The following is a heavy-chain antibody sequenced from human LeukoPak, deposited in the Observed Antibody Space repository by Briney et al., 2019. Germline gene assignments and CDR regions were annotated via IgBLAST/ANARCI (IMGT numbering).Heavy chain of an antibody. CDR3: MVITTGY. CDR1: GFTVSSNY. Sequence: GGSLRLSCAASGFTVSSNYVSWVRQAPGKGLEWVSVIYSGGSTYYADSVKGRFTISRDNSKNTLYLQMNSLRAEDTAVYWPMVITTGYWGQGVLVTVSS. V-gene: IGHV3-53*05. D-gene: IGHD3-22*01. CDR2: IYSGGST. J-gene: IGHJ4*02.